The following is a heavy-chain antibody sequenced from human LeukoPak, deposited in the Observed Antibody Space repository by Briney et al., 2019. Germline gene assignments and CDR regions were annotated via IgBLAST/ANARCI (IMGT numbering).Heavy chain of an antibody. J-gene: IGHJ4*02. CDR1: GYTFTSYG. D-gene: IGHD3-22*01. V-gene: IGHV1-18*01. Sequence: ASVKVSCKAAGYTFTSYGISWVGQAPGQRLEWMGWIRTYNGNTNYAHKLQGRSTITTDTSTSTAYMELRSLRSDDAAVYYCARVGGEYVYPYYYDSSGYALDYWGQGPLVTVSS. CDR3: ARVGGEYVYPYYYDSSGYALDY. CDR2: IRTYNGNT.